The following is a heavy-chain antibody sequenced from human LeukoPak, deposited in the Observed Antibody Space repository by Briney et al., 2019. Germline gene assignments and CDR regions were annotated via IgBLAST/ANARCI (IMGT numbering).Heavy chain of an antibody. V-gene: IGHV1-69*05. J-gene: IGHJ4*02. CDR2: IIPILGTA. CDR1: GGTFSSYA. Sequence: SVKVSCKASGGTFSSYAISWVRQAPGQGLEWMGGIIPILGTANYTQKFQGRVTITTDESTSTAYMELSSLRSEDTAVYYCASSIAARYYFDYWGQGTLVTVSS. D-gene: IGHD6-6*01. CDR3: ASSIAARYYFDY.